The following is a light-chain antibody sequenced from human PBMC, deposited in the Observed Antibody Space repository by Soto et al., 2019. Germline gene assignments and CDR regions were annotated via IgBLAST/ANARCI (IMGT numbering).Light chain of an antibody. V-gene: IGKV3-20*01. J-gene: IGKJ2*01. Sequence: EIVLTQSPGTLSLSPGERATLSCRASQSVGSSYLAWYQQKPGQAPRLLIYGASSRAPGIPDRFSGSGSGTGFTLTISRLEPEDCAVYYCQQYGSSPQTFGQGTKLETK. CDR2: GAS. CDR1: QSVGSSY. CDR3: QQYGSSPQT.